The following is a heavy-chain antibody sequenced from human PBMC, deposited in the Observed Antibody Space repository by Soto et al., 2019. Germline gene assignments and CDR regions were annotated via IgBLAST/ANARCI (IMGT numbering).Heavy chain of an antibody. Sequence: SETLSLTCTVSGGSISSGGYYWSWIRQHPGKGLEWIGYIYYSGSTYYNPSFQGQVSISADKSISTAYLQWNSLKASDTAMYYCARGTARSYTVLLYFDYWRQGTLVTVSS. J-gene: IGHJ4*02. D-gene: IGHD2-2*02. CDR3: ARGTARSYTVLLYFDY. CDR2: IYYSGST. CDR1: GGSISSGGYY. V-gene: IGHV4-31*01.